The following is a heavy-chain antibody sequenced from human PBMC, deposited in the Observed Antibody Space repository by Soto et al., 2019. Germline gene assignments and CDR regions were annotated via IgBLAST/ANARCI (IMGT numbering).Heavy chain of an antibody. Sequence: SETLSLTCTVSGGSISSYYWSWIRQSPGKGLEWIGYLYYGGSTKYTPSLESRVTISGDTSKNQFALKLNSVTAADTAVYYCASSNIAAAGFYYYGMDVWGRGTTVTVSS. CDR1: GGSISSYY. J-gene: IGHJ6*02. CDR3: ASSNIAAAGFYYYGMDV. CDR2: LYYGGST. V-gene: IGHV4-59*01. D-gene: IGHD6-13*01.